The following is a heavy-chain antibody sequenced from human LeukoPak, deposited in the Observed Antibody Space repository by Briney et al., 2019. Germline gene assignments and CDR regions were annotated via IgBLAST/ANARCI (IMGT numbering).Heavy chain of an antibody. CDR1: GFTSSGHY. CDR3: ARDSDVPFDY. Sequence: GGSLRLSCVASGFTSSGHYIDWVRQAPEKGLEWVANIKQDGSEKDYVDSVKGRFTISRDNAKNSLYLQMNSLRAEDTAVYYCARDSDVPFDYWGQGTLVTVSS. D-gene: IGHD3-16*01. J-gene: IGHJ4*02. V-gene: IGHV3-7*01. CDR2: IKQDGSEK.